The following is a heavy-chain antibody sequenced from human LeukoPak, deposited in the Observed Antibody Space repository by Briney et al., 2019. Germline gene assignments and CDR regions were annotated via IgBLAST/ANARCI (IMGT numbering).Heavy chain of an antibody. D-gene: IGHD4-23*01. CDR3: ARATPSYGGISGLFEF. J-gene: IGHJ4*02. CDR2: IWYDGGKK. Sequence: PGRSLRLSCSASGFTFGGYAMHWVRQVPGKGLEWVAVIWYDGGKKYYADSVKGRFTISRDNSKNTLYLQMNSLRAEDTAVYYCARATPSYGGISGLFEFWGQGTLVTVSS. CDR1: GFTFGGYA. V-gene: IGHV3-33*01.